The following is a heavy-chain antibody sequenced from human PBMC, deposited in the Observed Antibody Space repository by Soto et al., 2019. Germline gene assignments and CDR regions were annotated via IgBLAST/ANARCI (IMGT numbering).Heavy chain of an antibody. CDR1: EFTFSNYA. CDR3: AKGPNGDYGGAFDS. CDR2: IGADINYI. V-gene: IGHV3-23*01. J-gene: IGHJ4*02. Sequence: EVQLLESGGGLIQPGGSLRLSCTASEFTFSNYAVTWVRQAPGKGLAWVSSIGADINYIYYSDSMKGRFTISRDKSQNLFFLKINSMRADDTALYYCAKGPNGDYGGAFDSWGQGTLVTVSS. D-gene: IGHD4-17*01.